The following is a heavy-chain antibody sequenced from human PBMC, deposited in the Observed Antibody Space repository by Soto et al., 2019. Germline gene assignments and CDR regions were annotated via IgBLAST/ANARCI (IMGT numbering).Heavy chain of an antibody. D-gene: IGHD3-3*01. CDR1: GYTFTSYG. J-gene: IGHJ6*02. V-gene: IGHV1-18*01. CDR2: ISAYNGNT. Sequence: GASVKVSCEASGYTFTSYGISWVRQAPGQGLEWMGWISAYNGNTNYAQKLQGRVTMTTDTSTSTAYMELRSLRSDDTAVYYCARDLQGYDFWSGYYSYYYYGMDVWGQGTTVTVSS. CDR3: ARDLQGYDFWSGYYSYYYYGMDV.